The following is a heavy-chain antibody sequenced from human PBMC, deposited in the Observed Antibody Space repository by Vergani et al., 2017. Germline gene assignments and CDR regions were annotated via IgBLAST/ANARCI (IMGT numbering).Heavy chain of an antibody. CDR1: GYTFTSYG. CDR3: ATTPYYYDSSGYCPFDY. Sequence: QVQPVQSGAEVKKPGASVKVSCKASGYTFTSYGISWVRQAPGQGLEWMGWISAYNGNTNYAQKLQGRVTMTTDTSTSTAYMELRSLRSEDTAVYYCATTPYYYDSSGYCPFDYWGQGTLVTVSS. V-gene: IGHV1-18*04. J-gene: IGHJ4*02. CDR2: ISAYNGNT. D-gene: IGHD3-22*01.